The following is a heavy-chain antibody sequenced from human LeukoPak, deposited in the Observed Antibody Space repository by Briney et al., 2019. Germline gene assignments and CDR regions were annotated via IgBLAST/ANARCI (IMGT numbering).Heavy chain of an antibody. V-gene: IGHV4-59*01. D-gene: IGHD3-3*01. CDR3: ARRAPIWSGYPYAFDI. CDR1: GGSISSYY. J-gene: IGHJ3*02. Sequence: SETLSLTCTVSGGSISSYYWSWIRQPPGKGLEWIGYIYYSGSTNYNPSLKSRVTISVDTSKNQFSLKLSSVTAADTAVYYCARRAPIWSGYPYAFDIWGQGTMVTVSS. CDR2: IYYSGST.